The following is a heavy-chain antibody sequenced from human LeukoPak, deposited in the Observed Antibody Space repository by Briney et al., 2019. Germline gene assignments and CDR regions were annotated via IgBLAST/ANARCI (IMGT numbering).Heavy chain of an antibody. J-gene: IGHJ4*02. CDR1: GYTFTRDY. V-gene: IGHV1-46*01. CDR3: ARGYCSSTSCPLYYFDY. CDR2: ISPGGGST. D-gene: IGHD2-2*01. Sequence: ASVKVSCKASGYTFTRDYMDWARQAPGQGLEWMGIISPGGGSTRCAQKFQGRVTMTRDTSTSTVYTDLSSLRSEDTAVYYCARGYCSSTSCPLYYFDYWGQGTLVTVSS.